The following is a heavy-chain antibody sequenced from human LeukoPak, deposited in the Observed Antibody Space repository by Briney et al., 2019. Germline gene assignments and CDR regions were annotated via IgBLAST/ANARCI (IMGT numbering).Heavy chain of an antibody. CDR3: AELGITMIGGV. J-gene: IGHJ6*04. D-gene: IGHD3-10*02. Sequence: GGSLRLSCGASGFTFSNYWMTWVRQAPGKGLEWVANIKQDGSEKYYVDSVKGRFTISRDNAKNSLYLQMNSLRAEDTAVYYCAELGITMIGGVWGKGTTVTISS. V-gene: IGHV3-7*01. CDR1: GFTFSNYW. CDR2: IKQDGSEK.